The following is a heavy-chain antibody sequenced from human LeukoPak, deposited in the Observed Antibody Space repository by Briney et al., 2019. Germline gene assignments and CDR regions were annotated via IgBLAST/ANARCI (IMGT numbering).Heavy chain of an antibody. V-gene: IGHV1-18*01. CDR1: GYTFTSYG. CDR3: ARVELRYFDWFISGDY. CDR2: ISAYNGNT. Sequence: ASVKVSCKASGYTFTSYGISWVRQAPGQGLEWMGWISAYNGNTNYAQKLQGRVTMTTDTSTSTAYMELRSLRSDDTAVYYCARVELRYFDWFISGDYWGQGTLVTVSS. D-gene: IGHD3-9*01. J-gene: IGHJ4*02.